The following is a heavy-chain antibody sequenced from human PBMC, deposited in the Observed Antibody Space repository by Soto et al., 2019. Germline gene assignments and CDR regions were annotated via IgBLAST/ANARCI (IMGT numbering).Heavy chain of an antibody. D-gene: IGHD1-26*01. Sequence: GGSLRLSCAASGFTFSSYSMNWVRQAPGKGLEWVSSISSSSSYIYYADSVKGRFTISRDNAKNSLYLQMNSLRAEDTAVYYCAREGPSTWANWFDHWGQGTLVTVSS. CDR2: ISSSSSYI. J-gene: IGHJ5*02. V-gene: IGHV3-21*01. CDR3: AREGPSTWANWFDH. CDR1: GFTFSSYS.